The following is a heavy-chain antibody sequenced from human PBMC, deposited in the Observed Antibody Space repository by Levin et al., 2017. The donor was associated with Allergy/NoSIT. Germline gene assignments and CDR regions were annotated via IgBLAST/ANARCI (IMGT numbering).Heavy chain of an antibody. Sequence: PGGSLRLSCEASGFTFSNYGMHWVRQAPGKGLEWVAFISYDGKSNSYSDSVKGRFTIFRDNSKNTLHLHMNSLKAEDTAVFYCVKDQYASITMAGTFEQWGQGILVTVSS. J-gene: IGHJ1*01. CDR1: GFTFSNYG. V-gene: IGHV3-30*18. D-gene: IGHD6-19*01. CDR2: ISYDGKSN. CDR3: VKDQYASITMAGTFEQ.